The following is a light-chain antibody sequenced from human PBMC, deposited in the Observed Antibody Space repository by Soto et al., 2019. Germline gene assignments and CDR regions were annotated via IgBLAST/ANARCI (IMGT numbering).Light chain of an antibody. CDR2: GAS. Sequence: ETVMTQSPATLSVYPGERATFSCRASQSINTNLAWFQLKPGQAPRLLIYGASIRAAGIPARFSGSGSGTEFSLTISSLQSEDFGVFFCQQYDQWWTFGQGTKVDTK. V-gene: IGKV3-15*01. J-gene: IGKJ1*01. CDR3: QQYDQWWT. CDR1: QSINTN.